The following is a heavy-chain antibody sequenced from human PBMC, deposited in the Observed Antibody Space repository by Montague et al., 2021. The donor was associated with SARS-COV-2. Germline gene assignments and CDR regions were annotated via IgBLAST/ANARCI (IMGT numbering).Heavy chain of an antibody. CDR1: GGSISTGSYY. CDR2: IYTSGST. Sequence: TLSLTRTVSGGSISTGSYYWSWIRQPAGKGLEWIGRIYTSGSTNYNPSLKSRVTISVDTSKNQFSLKLSSVTAADTAVYYCARGPHYDILTSYYKDGMGVWGQGTTVTVSS. CDR3: ARGPHYDILTSYYKDGMGV. D-gene: IGHD3-9*01. J-gene: IGHJ6*02. V-gene: IGHV4-61*02.